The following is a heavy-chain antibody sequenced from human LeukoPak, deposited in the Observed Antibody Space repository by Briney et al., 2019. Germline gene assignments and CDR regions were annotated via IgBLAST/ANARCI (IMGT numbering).Heavy chain of an antibody. CDR3: ARDRDYDILTGYYTPPDY. CDR1: GFTFSSYS. V-gene: IGHV3-21*01. Sequence: GGSLRLSCAASGFTFSSYSMNWVRQAPGKGLEWVSSISSSSSYIYYADSVKGRLTISRDNAKNSLYLQMNSLRAEDTAVYYCARDRDYDILTGYYTPPDYWGQGTLVTVSS. J-gene: IGHJ4*02. CDR2: ISSSSSYI. D-gene: IGHD3-9*01.